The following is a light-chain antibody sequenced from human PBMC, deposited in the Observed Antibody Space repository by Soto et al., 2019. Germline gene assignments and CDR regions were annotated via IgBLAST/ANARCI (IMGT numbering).Light chain of an antibody. CDR3: HQYGSSPPYT. CDR1: QSVTNNY. V-gene: IGKV3-20*01. CDR2: GSS. Sequence: EVVLTQSPGTLSLSPGESATLSCRASQSVTNNYFAWYQQKPGQAPRLLIFGSSDRATGIPDRFSGSGSGTDFTLTISRLEPEDFAVYYCHQYGSSPPYTFGQGTTLEIK. J-gene: IGKJ2*01.